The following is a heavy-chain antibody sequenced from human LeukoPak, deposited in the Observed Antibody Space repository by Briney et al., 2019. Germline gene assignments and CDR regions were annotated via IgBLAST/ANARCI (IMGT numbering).Heavy chain of an antibody. CDR1: GYTFTGYY. D-gene: IGHD2-15*01. J-gene: IGHJ3*02. CDR3: AAYCSGGSCYSYTMQAFDI. Sequence: ASVKVSCKASGYTFTGYYIHGVRQAPRQGLEWMGWINPNSGGTNYAQNFQGRVTMTRDTSISTAYMELSRLRSDDTAVYYCAAYCSGGSCYSYTMQAFDIWGQGTMVTVSS. CDR2: INPNSGGT. V-gene: IGHV1-2*02.